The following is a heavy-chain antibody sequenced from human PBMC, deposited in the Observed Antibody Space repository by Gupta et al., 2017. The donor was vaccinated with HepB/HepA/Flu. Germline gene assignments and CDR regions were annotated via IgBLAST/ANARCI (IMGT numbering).Heavy chain of an antibody. V-gene: IGHV3-74*01. Sequence: EVQLVVSGGGVVQPGGSLSLSCAAPGFTFSNYWMNGVRQPPGEGMVWVSSIDTDGNNTNDSNAVKGRFKIARENAANTLYMQLKRLTAEDTAVYDVATDGNYRFDNGGQGTMVTVYS. CDR3: ATDGNYRFDN. D-gene: IGHD3-16*02. CDR2: IDTDGNNT. CDR1: GFTFSNYW. J-gene: IGHJ4*02.